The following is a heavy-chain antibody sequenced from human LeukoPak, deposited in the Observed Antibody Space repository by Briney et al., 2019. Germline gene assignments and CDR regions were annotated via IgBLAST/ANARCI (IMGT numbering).Heavy chain of an antibody. CDR1: GGSISSSIYY. D-gene: IGHD4/OR15-4a*01. Sequence: SQTLSLTCIDSGGSISSSIYYWAWVRQPPGKGLEWIGTVFYNGATQYSPSLRSRVTISIDTSTNQFSLKLTSVTAADTALYYCARELRYDYSDSGAFWGQGTVVTVSS. V-gene: IGHV4-39*07. J-gene: IGHJ3*01. CDR3: ARELRYDYSDSGAF. CDR2: VFYNGAT.